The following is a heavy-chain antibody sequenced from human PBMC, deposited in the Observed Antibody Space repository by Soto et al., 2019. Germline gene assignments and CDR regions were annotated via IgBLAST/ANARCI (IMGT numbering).Heavy chain of an antibody. CDR3: ARHVAHYDFWSGYYYYYGMDV. D-gene: IGHD3-3*01. CDR1: GGSISSSSYY. Sequence: SETLSLTCTVSGGSISSSSYYWGWIRQPPGKGLEWIGSIYYSGSTYYNPSLKGRVTISVDTSKNQFSLKLSSVTAADTAVYYCARHVAHYDFWSGYYYYYGMDVWGQGTTVTVSS. V-gene: IGHV4-39*01. CDR2: IYYSGST. J-gene: IGHJ6*02.